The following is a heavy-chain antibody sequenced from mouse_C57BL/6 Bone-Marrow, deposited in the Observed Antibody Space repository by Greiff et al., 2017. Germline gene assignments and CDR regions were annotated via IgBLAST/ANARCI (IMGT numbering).Heavy chain of an antibody. Sequence: DVKLVESGGGLVKPGGSLKLSCAASGFTFSSYTMSWVRQTPETRLEWVATISGGGGNPYYPDSVKGRCTISRDNAKNTLYLQMSSLRSEDTALYYCARQGRLRHAMDYWGQGTSVTVSS. CDR2: ISGGGGNP. CDR3: ARQGRLRHAMDY. J-gene: IGHJ4*01. D-gene: IGHD2-4*01. CDR1: GFTFSSYT. V-gene: IGHV5-9*01.